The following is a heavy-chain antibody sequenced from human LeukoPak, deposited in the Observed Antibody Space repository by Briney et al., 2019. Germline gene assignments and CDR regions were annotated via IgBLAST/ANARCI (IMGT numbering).Heavy chain of an antibody. CDR3: ARESQIRYYYDRSGYYYGAMDY. CDR2: ISGYNGHT. D-gene: IGHD3-22*01. Sequence: GASVKVSCKASGYIFTSYGISWARQAPGQGLEWMGWISGYNGHTNYAEKLQGRVTMTTDTSTSTAYMELRSLRSDDTAVFYCARESQIRYYYDRSGYYYGAMDYWGQGSLVTVSS. J-gene: IGHJ4*02. CDR1: GYIFTSYG. V-gene: IGHV1-18*01.